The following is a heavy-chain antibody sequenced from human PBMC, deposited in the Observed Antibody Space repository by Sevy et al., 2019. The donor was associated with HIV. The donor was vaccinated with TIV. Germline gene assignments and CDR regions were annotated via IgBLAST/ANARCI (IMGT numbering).Heavy chain of an antibody. CDR2: IAYDGSNK. CDR1: GFTFSSYA. J-gene: IGHJ4*02. CDR3: ARDKRGILPYYFDY. D-gene: IGHD3-16*01. V-gene: IGHV3-30*04. Sequence: GGSLRLSCAASGFTFSSYAMHWVRQAPGKGLEWVAVIAYDGSNKYYANSVKGRFTISRDNSKNTLYLQMNSLRAEDTAVYYCARDKRGILPYYFDYWGQGTLVTVSS.